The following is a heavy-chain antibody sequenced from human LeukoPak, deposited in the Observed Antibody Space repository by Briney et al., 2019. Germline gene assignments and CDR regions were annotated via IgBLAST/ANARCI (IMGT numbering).Heavy chain of an antibody. J-gene: IGHJ4*02. CDR2: MNPNSGNT. Sequence: AAVKVSCKASGYTFTSYDINWVRQATGQGLEWMGWMNPNSGNTGYAQKFQGRVTMTRNTSISTAYMELSSLRSEDTAVYYCARTDSGYDPYFDYWGQGTLVTVSS. CDR3: ARTDSGYDPYFDY. D-gene: IGHD5-12*01. CDR1: GYTFTSYD. V-gene: IGHV1-8*01.